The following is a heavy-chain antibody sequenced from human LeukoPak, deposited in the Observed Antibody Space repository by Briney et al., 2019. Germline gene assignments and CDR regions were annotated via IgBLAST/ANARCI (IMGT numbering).Heavy chain of an antibody. CDR1: GGSFSGYH. CDR2: INHSGST. J-gene: IGHJ6*02. CDR3: ANGRYYYGSGSYWSRYYYYGMDV. D-gene: IGHD3-10*01. Sequence: SETLSLTCAAYGGSFSGYHWSWIRQPPGKGLEWIGEINHSGSTNYNPSLKSRVTISVDTSKNQFSLKLSSVTAADTAVYYCANGRYYYGSGSYWSRYYYYGMDVWGQGTTVTVSS. V-gene: IGHV4-34*01.